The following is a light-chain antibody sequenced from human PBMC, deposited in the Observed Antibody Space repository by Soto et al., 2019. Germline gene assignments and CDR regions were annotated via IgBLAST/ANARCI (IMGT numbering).Light chain of an antibody. Sequence: DIVMTQSPDSLAVSLGERATINCKSSQSVLYSSNNKNYLAWYQQRPGQPPKLVIYWASTRESGVPDRFSGSGSGTDFTLTITSLQAEDVAVYYCQQYESTPPTFGQGTKLEIK. CDR1: QSVLYSSNNKNY. CDR2: WAS. J-gene: IGKJ2*01. CDR3: QQYESTPPT. V-gene: IGKV4-1*01.